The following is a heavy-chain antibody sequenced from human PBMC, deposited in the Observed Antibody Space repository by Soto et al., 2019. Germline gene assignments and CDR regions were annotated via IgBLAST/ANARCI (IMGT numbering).Heavy chain of an antibody. CDR2: ISGSGGST. J-gene: IGHJ4*02. V-gene: IGHV3-23*01. D-gene: IGHD2-15*01. CDR3: AKDTVKRDSGVSSFVH. CDR1: GFTFSSYA. Sequence: GSLRLSCAASGFTFSSYAMSWVRQAPGKGLEWVSAISGSGGSTYYADSVKGRFTISRDNSKNTLYLQMNSLRAEDTAVYYCAKDTVKRDSGVSSFVHWGQGTLVTVSS.